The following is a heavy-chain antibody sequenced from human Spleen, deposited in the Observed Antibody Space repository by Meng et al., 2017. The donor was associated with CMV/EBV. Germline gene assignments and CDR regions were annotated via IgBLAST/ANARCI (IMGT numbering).Heavy chain of an antibody. V-gene: IGHV1-18*01. Sequence: ASVKVSCKASGYTFTSYGISWVRQAPGQGLEWMGWISAYNGNTNYAQKLQGRVTMTPDTSTSTAYMELRSLRSDDPAVYYCARSVSRLVPFNFDYWGQGTLVTVSS. J-gene: IGHJ4*02. CDR3: ARSVSRLVPFNFDY. CDR2: ISAYNGNT. CDR1: GYTFTSYG. D-gene: IGHD2-2*01.